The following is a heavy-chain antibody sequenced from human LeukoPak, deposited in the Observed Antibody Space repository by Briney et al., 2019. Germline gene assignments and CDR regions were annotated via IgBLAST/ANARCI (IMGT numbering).Heavy chain of an antibody. V-gene: IGHV3-21*04. D-gene: IGHD6-19*01. CDR3: AKVGYRGWYSPFDY. CDR1: GFTFSSYN. CDR2: ITSSSSYI. Sequence: GGSLRLSCAASGFTFSSYNMNWVRQAPGKGLEWVSSITSSSSYIYYADSVKGRFTISRDNAKNSLYLQMNSLRAEDTALYYCAKVGYRGWYSPFDYWGQGTLVTVSS. J-gene: IGHJ4*02.